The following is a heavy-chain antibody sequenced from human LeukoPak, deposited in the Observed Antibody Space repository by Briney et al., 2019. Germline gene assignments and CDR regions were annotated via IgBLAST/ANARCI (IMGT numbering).Heavy chain of an antibody. Sequence: SETLSLTCAVYGGSFSGYYWSWIRQPPGKGLEWIGEINHSGSTNYNPSLKSRVTISVDTSKNQFSLKLSSVTAADTAVYYCARGPEDYYDSSGYYGNDCWGQGTLVTVSS. V-gene: IGHV4-34*01. CDR1: GGSFSGYY. CDR2: INHSGST. D-gene: IGHD3-22*01. J-gene: IGHJ4*02. CDR3: ARGPEDYYDSSGYYGNDC.